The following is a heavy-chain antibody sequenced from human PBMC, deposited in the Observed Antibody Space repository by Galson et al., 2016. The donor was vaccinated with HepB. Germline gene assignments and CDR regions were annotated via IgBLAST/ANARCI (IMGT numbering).Heavy chain of an antibody. D-gene: IGHD6-6*01. J-gene: IGHJ4*02. V-gene: IGHV3-48*01. CDR1: EFSFSSYS. CDR2: ISPSSSTI. Sequence: SLRLSCAGAEFSFSSYSMSWVRQAPGKGLEWLSYISPSSSTIYYADSVQGRFTISRDSANNLLYLHMSSLRAEDTAMYFCARGLWGSSSPSLFDYWGQGTLVTVSS. CDR3: ARGLWGSSSPSLFDY.